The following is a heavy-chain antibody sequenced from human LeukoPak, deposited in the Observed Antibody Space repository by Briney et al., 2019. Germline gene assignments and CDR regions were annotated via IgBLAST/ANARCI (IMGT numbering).Heavy chain of an antibody. CDR3: VRGSCSSPTCPTLYYS. J-gene: IGHJ4*02. Sequence: GGSLRLSWAASGFIVRSYWMHWVRQAAGKWLGWVSRINNDGSITCYTASVKGRFTISRDKAKSMLYLQMNSLRTEDTAVYYCVRGSCSSPTCPTLYYSWGQGTLVTVSS. CDR2: INNDGSIT. D-gene: IGHD2-2*01. V-gene: IGHV3-74*01. CDR1: GFIVRSYW.